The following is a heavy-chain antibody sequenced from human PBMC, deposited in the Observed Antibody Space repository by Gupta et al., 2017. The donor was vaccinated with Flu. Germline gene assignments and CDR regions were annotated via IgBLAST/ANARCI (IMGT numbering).Heavy chain of an antibody. CDR3: AKIAREKPRGAHQLIVGAYFFDY. CDR1: GFTFSSYA. D-gene: IGHD1-26*01. J-gene: IGHJ4*02. V-gene: IGHV3-23*01. CDR2: ISGSGGST. Sequence: EVQLLESGGGLVQPGGSLRLSCAASGFTFSSYAMSWVRQAPGKGLEWVSAISGSGGSTYYADSVKGRFTISRDNSKNTLYLQMNSLRAEDTAVYYCAKIAREKPRGAHQLIVGAYFFDYWGQGTLVTVSS.